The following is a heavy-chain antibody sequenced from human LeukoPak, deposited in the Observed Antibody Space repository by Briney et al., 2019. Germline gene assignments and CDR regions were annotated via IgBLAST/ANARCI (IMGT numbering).Heavy chain of an antibody. V-gene: IGHV1-18*01. D-gene: IGHD3-9*01. CDR3: ARGVIRYFDWTTFDY. CDR2: ISAYNGNT. J-gene: IGHJ4*02. CDR1: GYTFTSYG. Sequence: ASVNVFCRASGYTFTSYGISWVRQAPGQGLEWMGWISAYNGNTNYAQKLQGRVTMTTDTATSTAYMELRSLRSDDTAVYYCARGVIRYFDWTTFDYWGQGTLVTVSS.